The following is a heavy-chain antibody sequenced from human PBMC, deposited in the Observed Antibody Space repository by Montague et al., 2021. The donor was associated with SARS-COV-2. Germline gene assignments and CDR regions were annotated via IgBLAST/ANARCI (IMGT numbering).Heavy chain of an antibody. CDR3: ARLASGWWELTLDY. J-gene: IGHJ4*02. CDR1: GGSISSSSYY. Sequence: SETLSLTCTVSGGSISSSSYYWGWIRQPPGKGLGWIGSIYYSGSTYYNPSLKSRVTISVDTSKNQSSLKLSSVTAADTAVYYCARLASGWWELTLDYWGQGTLVTVSS. D-gene: IGHD2-15*01. V-gene: IGHV4-39*01. CDR2: IYYSGST.